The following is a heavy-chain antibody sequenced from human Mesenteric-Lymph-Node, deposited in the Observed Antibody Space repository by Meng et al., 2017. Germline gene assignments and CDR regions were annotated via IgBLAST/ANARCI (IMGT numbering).Heavy chain of an antibody. V-gene: IGHV3-7*01. D-gene: IGHD2-8*01. CDR1: GFSFSSYW. J-gene: IGHJ4*02. CDR2: IKGDESQK. CDR3: AREGRSYAADF. Sequence: GESLKISCAASGFSFSSYWMRWVRQAPGKGLEWVANIKGDESQKNYVDSVKGRFTISRDNAKNLLYLQMNSLRVEDTALYYCAREGRSYAADFWGQGTLVTVSS.